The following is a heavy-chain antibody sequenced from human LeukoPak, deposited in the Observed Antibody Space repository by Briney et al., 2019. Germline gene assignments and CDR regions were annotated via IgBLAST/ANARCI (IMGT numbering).Heavy chain of an antibody. J-gene: IGHJ1*01. V-gene: IGHV3-23*01. Sequence: AGGSLRLSCAAYGFTFDDYAMHWVRQAPGKGLEWVSAIRGSGGSTYYADSVKGRFTISRDNSKNTLYLQMNSLGAEDTAVYYCAKDRSHYYDSSGYYYGSGEYCQHWGQGTLVTVS. CDR1: GFTFDDYA. CDR3: AKDRSHYYDSSGYYYGSGEYCQH. CDR2: IRGSGGST. D-gene: IGHD3-22*01.